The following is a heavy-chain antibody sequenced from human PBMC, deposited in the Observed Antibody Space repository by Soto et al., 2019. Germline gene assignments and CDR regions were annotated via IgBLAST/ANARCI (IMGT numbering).Heavy chain of an antibody. CDR3: ARYIPGVRYYGMDV. D-gene: IGHD2-2*01. Sequence: PGGSLRLSCAASGFTFSSYAMKWVRQAPGKGLEWVSLIGESGTPTYYADSVKGRFTTSRDNSGNTLFLEMYSLRAEDTAVYYCARYIPGVRYYGMDVWGKGTRVTVPS. CDR2: IGESGTPT. CDR1: GFTFSSYA. V-gene: IGHV3-23*01. J-gene: IGHJ6*04.